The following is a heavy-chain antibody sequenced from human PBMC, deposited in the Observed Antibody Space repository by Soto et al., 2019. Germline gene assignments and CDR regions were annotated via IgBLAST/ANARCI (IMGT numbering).Heavy chain of an antibody. V-gene: IGHV4-39*01. D-gene: IGHD3-3*01. J-gene: IGHJ3*01. CDR1: GGSVSSDRYF. CDR2: IRYSATTNATT. CDR3: SRHDDSRSTPLGFHL. Sequence: QLLLQESGPRLVKPSATLSLKSTDAGGSVSSDRYFWGWIRQPPGKGLEWIGSIRYSATTNATTIYDPSLSGRVTISLDTSAEQFSLRLTSWTATDAAVYYCSRHDDSRSTPLGFHLWVQGTLVTVSS.